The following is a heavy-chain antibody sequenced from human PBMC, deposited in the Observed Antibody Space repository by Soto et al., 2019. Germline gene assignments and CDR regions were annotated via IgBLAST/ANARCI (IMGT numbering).Heavy chain of an antibody. CDR2: ISGSGGST. D-gene: IGHD3-3*01. Sequence: GGSLRLSCAASGFTFSSYAMSWVRQAPGKGLEWVSAISGSGGSTYYADSVKGRFTISRGNSKNTLYLQMNSLRAEDTAVYYCAKVRSTMYYDFWSGYYSGWGQGTLVTVSS. V-gene: IGHV3-23*01. CDR3: AKVRSTMYYDFWSGYYSG. J-gene: IGHJ4*02. CDR1: GFTFSSYA.